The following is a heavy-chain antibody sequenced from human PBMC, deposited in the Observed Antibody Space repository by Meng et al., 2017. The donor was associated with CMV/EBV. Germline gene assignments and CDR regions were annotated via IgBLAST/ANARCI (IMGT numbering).Heavy chain of an antibody. CDR2: ISSSGSTI. V-gene: IGHV3-48*03. CDR3: AISKCSTSCRYFDY. J-gene: IGHJ4*02. Sequence: GGSLRPSCAASRFSFSSYEMNWVRQAPGKGLEWVSYISSSGSTIYYADSVKGRFTISRDNAKNSLYLQMNSLRAEDTAVYYCAISKCSTSCRYFDYWGQGTLVTVSS. D-gene: IGHD2-2*01. CDR1: RFSFSSYE.